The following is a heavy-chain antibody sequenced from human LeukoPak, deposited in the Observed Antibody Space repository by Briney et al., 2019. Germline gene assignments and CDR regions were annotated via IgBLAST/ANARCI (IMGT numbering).Heavy chain of an antibody. D-gene: IGHD3-9*01. J-gene: IGHJ6*02. CDR1: GYTFTGYY. Sequence: ASVKVSCKASGYTFTGYYMHWVRQAPGQGLEWMGWINPNSGGTNYAQKFQGRVTMTRDTSISTAYMELSRLRSDDTAVYYCASASYDILTGYYTDYYYYGMDAWGQGTTVTVSS. V-gene: IGHV1-2*02. CDR2: INPNSGGT. CDR3: ASASYDILTGYYTDYYYYGMDA.